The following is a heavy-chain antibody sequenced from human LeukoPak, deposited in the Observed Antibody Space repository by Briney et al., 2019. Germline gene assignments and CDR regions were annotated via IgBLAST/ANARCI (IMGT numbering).Heavy chain of an antibody. CDR2: INPNSGGT. V-gene: IGHV1-2*02. D-gene: IGHD6-6*01. J-gene: IGHJ4*02. CDR1: GYTFTGYY. CDR3: AREDSSSSGIGGDY. Sequence: ASVKVSCKASGYTFTGYYMHWVRQAPGQGLEWMGWINPNSGGTNYAQKFQGRVTMTKDTSISTAYMELSRLRSDDTAVYYCAREDSSSSGIGGDYWGQGTLVTVSS.